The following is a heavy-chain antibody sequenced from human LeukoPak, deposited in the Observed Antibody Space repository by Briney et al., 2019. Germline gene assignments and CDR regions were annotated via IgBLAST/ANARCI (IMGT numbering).Heavy chain of an antibody. CDR3: ASLWPYQLSAFDI. V-gene: IGHV6-1*01. Sequence: SQTLSLTCAISGDSVSSDSAAWNWIRQSPSRGLEWPGRTYYRSKWYNDYAVSVKSRMTINVDTSKNQFSLHLNSVTPEDTAVYYCASLWPYQLSAFDIWGQGTMVTVSS. CDR1: GDSVSSDSAA. J-gene: IGHJ3*02. D-gene: IGHD2-2*01. CDR2: TYYRSKWYN.